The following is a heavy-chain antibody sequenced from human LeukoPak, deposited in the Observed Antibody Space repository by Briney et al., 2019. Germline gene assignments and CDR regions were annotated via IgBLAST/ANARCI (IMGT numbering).Heavy chain of an antibody. V-gene: IGHV4-61*02. CDR2: IYTSGST. CDR1: GGSISSGSYY. D-gene: IGHD3-22*01. Sequence: SEALSLTCTVSGGSISSGSYYWSWIRQPAGKGLEWIGRIYTSGSTNYNPSLKSRVTISVDTSKNQFSLKLSSVTAADTAVYYCARDRYYDSSGYHSEDAFDIWGQGTMVTVSS. CDR3: ARDRYYDSSGYHSEDAFDI. J-gene: IGHJ3*02.